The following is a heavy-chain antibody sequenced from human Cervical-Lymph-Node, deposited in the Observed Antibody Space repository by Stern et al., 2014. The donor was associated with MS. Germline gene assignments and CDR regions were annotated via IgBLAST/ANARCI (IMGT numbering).Heavy chain of an antibody. Sequence: VQLVESGGGVVQPGRSLRLSCAASGFSFSRYAMHWVRPAPGKGLEWVALIWYDGSNPYYADSVTGRFTISRDNFKNTLYLQMNSLRAEDTADYYCASAYSSSHYYFDYWGQGTLVTVSS. CDR2: IWYDGSNP. D-gene: IGHD6-13*01. CDR1: GFSFSRYA. V-gene: IGHV3-33*01. J-gene: IGHJ4*02. CDR3: ASAYSSSHYYFDY.